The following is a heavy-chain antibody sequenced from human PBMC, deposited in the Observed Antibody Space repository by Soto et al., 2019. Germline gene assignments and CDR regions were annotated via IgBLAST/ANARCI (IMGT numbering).Heavy chain of an antibody. CDR2: IWYDGSNK. CDR3: AREFKRDIDY. J-gene: IGHJ4*02. CDR1: GFTFSSYG. V-gene: IGHV3-33*01. Sequence: QVQLVESGGGVVQPGRSLRLSCAASGFTFSSYGMHWVRQAPGKGLEWVAVIWYDGSNKYYADSVKGRFTISRDNSKNTLYLQMTSLRAEDTAVYYCAREFKRDIDYWGQGTLVTVAS.